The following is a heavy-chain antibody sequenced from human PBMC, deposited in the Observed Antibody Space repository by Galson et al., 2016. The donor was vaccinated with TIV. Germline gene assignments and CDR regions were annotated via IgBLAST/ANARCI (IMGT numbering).Heavy chain of an antibody. CDR3: ARDKMTTTIFGSGFDP. D-gene: IGHD3-3*01. CDR1: GFSLSDYG. V-gene: IGHV3-33*01. CDR2: LWHDGKKK. Sequence: SLRLSCAASGFSLSDYGMHWVRQAPGKGLEWVAVLWHDGKKKYYADSVNGRFTISRDHARNTLHLQMNGLRAEDSAVYHCARDKMTTTIFGSGFDPWGQGTTVTVSS. J-gene: IGHJ6*02.